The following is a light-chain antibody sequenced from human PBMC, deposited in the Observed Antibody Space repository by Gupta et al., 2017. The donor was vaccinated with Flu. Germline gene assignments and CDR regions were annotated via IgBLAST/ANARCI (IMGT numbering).Light chain of an antibody. V-gene: IGKV2D-29*01. Sequence: ISCKSSDSRLQNAGKTYLSWFFQRPGQPPQLLMFEVSKRVAGVPHRFSGSGSGTDFTLKINRVEAGDIGVYYCMQSVQLPPVFGQGTKLEI. CDR1: DSRLQNAGKTY. CDR3: MQSVQLPPV. CDR2: EVS. J-gene: IGKJ2*01.